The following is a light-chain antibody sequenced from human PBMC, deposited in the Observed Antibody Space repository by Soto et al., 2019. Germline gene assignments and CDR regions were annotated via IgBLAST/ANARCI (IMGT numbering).Light chain of an antibody. J-gene: IGLJ1*01. CDR3: SSYTSSSTLYV. V-gene: IGLV2-14*01. CDR2: EVS. Sequence: QSVLTQPASVSGSPGQSITISCTGTSSDVGGYNYVSWYQQHPGKAPKLMIYEVSNRPSGVSNRFSGSKSGNTASLTISGLQAEDEADYYCSSYTSSSTLYVLGTGTKVTV. CDR1: SSDVGGYNY.